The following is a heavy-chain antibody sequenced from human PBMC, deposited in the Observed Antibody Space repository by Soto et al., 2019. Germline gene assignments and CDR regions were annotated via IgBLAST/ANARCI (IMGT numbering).Heavy chain of an antibody. V-gene: IGHV3-66*01. D-gene: IGHD3-3*01. CDR2: IYSSGST. J-gene: IGHJ6*04. CDR3: ARDLFLSV. Sequence: GGSLRLSCAASGLTVSSNYMSWVRQAPGKGLEWVSVIYSSGSTYYADSVQGRFTISRDSSRNTLYLQMNSLRAEDTAVYYCARDLFLSVWGKGTTVTVSS. CDR1: GLTVSSNY.